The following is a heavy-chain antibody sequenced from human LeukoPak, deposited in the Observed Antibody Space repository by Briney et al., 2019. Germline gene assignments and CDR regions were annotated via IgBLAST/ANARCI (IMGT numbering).Heavy chain of an antibody. CDR3: AKEERESSGWPFDY. CDR1: GFTFSTYS. J-gene: IGHJ4*02. CDR2: ISSSSSHI. Sequence: GGSLRLSCAASGFTFSTYSMNWVRQAPGKGLEWVSSISSSSSHIYYADSVKGRFTISRDNSKNTLYLQMNSLRAEDTAVYYCAKEERESSGWPFDYWGQGTLVTVSS. V-gene: IGHV3-21*04. D-gene: IGHD6-19*01.